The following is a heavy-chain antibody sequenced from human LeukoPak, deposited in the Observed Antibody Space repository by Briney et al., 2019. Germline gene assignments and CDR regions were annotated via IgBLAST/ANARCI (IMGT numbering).Heavy chain of an antibody. J-gene: IGHJ4*02. D-gene: IGHD4-17*01. V-gene: IGHV4-59*08. CDR3: ARGDYGDYYYFDY. Sequence: SETLSLTCTVSGGSISSYYWSWIWQPPGKGLEWIGYIYYSGSTNYNPSLKSRVTISVDTSKNQFSLKLSSVTAADTAVYYCARGDYGDYYYFDYWGQGTLVTVSS. CDR1: GGSISSYY. CDR2: IYYSGST.